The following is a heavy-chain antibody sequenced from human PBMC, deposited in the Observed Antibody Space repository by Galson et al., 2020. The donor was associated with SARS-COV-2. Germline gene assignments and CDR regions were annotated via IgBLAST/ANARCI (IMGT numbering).Heavy chain of an antibody. CDR1: GGSISSGGSF. Sequence: SETLSLTCTVSGGSISSGGSFWIWFRQHPGEGLEWIGYIFPTGSTYYNPSLTRPVTISLDTSQNQFSLKLTSVTAADTAVYYCARGFYGSGRDSWGQGSLVRVSS. CDR2: IFPTGST. CDR3: ARGFYGSGRDS. J-gene: IGHJ4*02. D-gene: IGHD3-10*01. V-gene: IGHV4-31*01.